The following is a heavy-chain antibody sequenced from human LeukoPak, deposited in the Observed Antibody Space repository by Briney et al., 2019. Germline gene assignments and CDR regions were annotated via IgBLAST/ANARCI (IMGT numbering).Heavy chain of an antibody. CDR3: ARGRETHYSSGWYGSAYYFDY. Sequence: SSETLSLTCAVYGGSFSGYYWSWIRQPPGKGLEWIGEINHSGSTNYNPSLKSRVTISVDTSKNQFSLKLSSVTAADTAVYYCARGRETHYSSGWYGSAYYFDYWGQGTLVTVSS. CDR1: GGSFSGYY. V-gene: IGHV4-34*01. J-gene: IGHJ4*02. CDR2: INHSGST. D-gene: IGHD6-19*01.